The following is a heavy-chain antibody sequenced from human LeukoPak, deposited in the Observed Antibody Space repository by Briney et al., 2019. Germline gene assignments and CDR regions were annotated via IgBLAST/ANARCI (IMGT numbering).Heavy chain of an antibody. J-gene: IGHJ4*02. D-gene: IGHD2-15*01. CDR2: IYHGGST. CDR1: GYSISSGYY. CDR3: TRDLSPNCSGGSCHSGYFDY. V-gene: IGHV4-38-2*02. Sequence: PSETLSLTCAVSGYSISSGYYWGWIRQPPGKGLEWIGSIYHGGSTYYNPSLKSRVTISVDTSKNQFSLKLSSVTAADTAVYYCTRDLSPNCSGGSCHSGYFDYWGQGTLVTVSS.